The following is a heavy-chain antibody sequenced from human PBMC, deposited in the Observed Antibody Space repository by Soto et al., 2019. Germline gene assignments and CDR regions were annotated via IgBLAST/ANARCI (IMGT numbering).Heavy chain of an antibody. D-gene: IGHD6-13*01. CDR3: AREVEIAAAGRYYYYGMDV. J-gene: IGHJ6*02. CDR2: INPSGGST. V-gene: IGHV1-46*01. Sequence: SSVKVSCNASGYTFTSYYMHWVRQAPGQGLEWMGIINPSGGSTSYAQKFQGRVTMTRDTSTSTVYMELSSLRSEDTAVYYCAREVEIAAAGRYYYYGMDVWGQGTTVTVSS. CDR1: GYTFTSYY.